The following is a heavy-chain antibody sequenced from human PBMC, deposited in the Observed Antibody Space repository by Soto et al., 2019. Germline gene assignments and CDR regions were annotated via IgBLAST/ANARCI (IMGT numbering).Heavy chain of an antibody. Sequence: QVTLKESGPVLVKPTETLTLTCTVSGFSLSNARMGVSWIRQPPGKALEWLAHILSNDEKSYSTSLKTRLTISMDTSKSQVVLNMTNTDPVDTATYYCARMLAVNYYYYMDLWGKGTTVTVSS. CDR3: ARMLAVNYYYYMDL. V-gene: IGHV2-26*01. CDR2: ILSNDEK. J-gene: IGHJ6*03. D-gene: IGHD3-22*01. CDR1: GFSLSNARMG.